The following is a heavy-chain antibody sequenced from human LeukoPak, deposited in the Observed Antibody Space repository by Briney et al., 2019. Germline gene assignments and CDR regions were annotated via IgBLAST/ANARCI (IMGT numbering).Heavy chain of an antibody. V-gene: IGHV3-23*01. J-gene: IGHJ4*02. CDR3: ARQRDAYKGFSDY. D-gene: IGHD5-24*01. Sequence: GGSLRLSCAASGFTFSNYAMSWVRQAPGKGLEWVLLISGSGGSTYYTDSVKGRFTISRDNSKNTLYLQMNSLRAEDTAVYYCARQRDAYKGFSDYWGQGTLVTVSS. CDR1: GFTFSNYA. CDR2: ISGSGGST.